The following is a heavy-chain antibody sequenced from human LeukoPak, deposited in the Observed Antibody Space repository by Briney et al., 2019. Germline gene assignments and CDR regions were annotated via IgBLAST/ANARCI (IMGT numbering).Heavy chain of an antibody. J-gene: IGHJ4*02. CDR2: IKQDGSEK. CDR3: AKEAAPLYSSGWYSGVNFDY. CDR1: GFTFSSYW. Sequence: GGSLRLSCAASGFTFSSYWMSWVRQAPGKGLEWVANIKQDGSEKYYVDSVKGRFTISRDNAKNSLYLQMSSLRAEDTAVYYCAKEAAPLYSSGWYSGVNFDYWGQGTLVTVSS. D-gene: IGHD6-19*01. V-gene: IGHV3-7*01.